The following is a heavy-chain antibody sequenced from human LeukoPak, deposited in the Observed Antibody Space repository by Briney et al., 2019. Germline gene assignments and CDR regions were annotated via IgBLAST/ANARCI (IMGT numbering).Heavy chain of an antibody. CDR2: IHPGDSDT. J-gene: IGHJ4*02. Sequence: GESLKISCQGSRDTFINYWIGWVRQMPGKGLEWMAIIHPGDSDTTYSPSFQGQVTISADMSITTAYLQWSSLKASDTAVYYCARLGTYGVLDVRAPVDYWGQGTLVTVSS. V-gene: IGHV5-51*01. CDR3: ARLGTYGVLDVRAPVDY. D-gene: IGHD3-16*01. CDR1: RDTFINYW.